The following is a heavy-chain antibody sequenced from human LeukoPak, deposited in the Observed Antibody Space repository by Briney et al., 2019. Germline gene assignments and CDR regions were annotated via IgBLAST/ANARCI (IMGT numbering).Heavy chain of an antibody. CDR1: GYTFTSYA. Sequence: ASVKVSCKASGYTFTSYAMNWVRQAPGQGLEWMGWINTNTGNPTYAQGFTGRFVFSLDTSVSTAYLQISSLKAEDTAVYYCARGGFVYSSSWYGPGYWGQGTLVTVSS. CDR3: ARGGFVYSSSWYGPGY. CDR2: INTNTGNP. J-gene: IGHJ4*02. V-gene: IGHV7-4-1*02. D-gene: IGHD6-13*01.